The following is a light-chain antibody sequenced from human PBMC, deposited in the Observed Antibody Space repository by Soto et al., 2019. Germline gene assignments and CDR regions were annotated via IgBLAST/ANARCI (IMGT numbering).Light chain of an antibody. J-gene: IGKJ1*01. CDR3: QQYGSSSWT. CDR2: GAS. CDR1: QSVINNQ. Sequence: EIVLTQSPGTLSLSPGERATLSCRTSQSVINNQLAWYQQQPGQAPRLLIYGASNRATGIPDRFSGSGSGTDFTLTISRLEPEDFAVYYCQQYGSSSWTFGQGTKV. V-gene: IGKV3-20*01.